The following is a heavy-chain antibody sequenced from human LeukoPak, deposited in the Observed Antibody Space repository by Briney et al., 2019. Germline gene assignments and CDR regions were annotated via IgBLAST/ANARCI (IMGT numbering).Heavy chain of an antibody. J-gene: IGHJ4*02. Sequence: QPGGSLGLSCAASGFTFSSYAMHWVRQAPGKGLEWVAVISYDGSNKYYADSVKGRFTISRDNSKNTLYLQMNSLRAEDTAVYYCARGAGDTDPFDYWGQGTLVTVSS. CDR3: ARGAGDTDPFDY. CDR1: GFTFSSYA. V-gene: IGHV3-30*01. D-gene: IGHD2-21*01. CDR2: ISYDGSNK.